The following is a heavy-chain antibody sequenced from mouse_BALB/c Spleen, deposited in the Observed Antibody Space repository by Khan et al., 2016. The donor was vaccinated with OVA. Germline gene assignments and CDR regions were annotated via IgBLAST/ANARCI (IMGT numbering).Heavy chain of an antibody. Sequence: QVRLQQSGAELVRPGASVKLSCKTSGYIFTSYWIHWVKQRSGQGLEWIARIYPGTGSTYYNEKFKGKATLTADKSSRPAYMQLSSLNSETSACYFCERGGGYGNYFAYWGQGTLVTVSS. D-gene: IGHD2-1*01. V-gene: IGHV1S132*01. J-gene: IGHJ3*01. CDR2: IYPGTGST. CDR1: GYIFTSYW. CDR3: ERGGGYGNYFAY.